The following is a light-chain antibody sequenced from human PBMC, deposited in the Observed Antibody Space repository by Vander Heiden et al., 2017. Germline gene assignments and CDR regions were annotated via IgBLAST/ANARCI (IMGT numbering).Light chain of an antibody. Sequence: EIVMTQSPATLSVSLGERATLSCRASQSVSSNLAWYQQKPGQAPRLLIYGASTRATGIPARFSGSGSGTEFTLTISSLQSEDFAVYYCQQDNTWPLTFGGGTKVEIK. CDR1: QSVSSN. J-gene: IGKJ4*01. CDR3: QQDNTWPLT. CDR2: GAS. V-gene: IGKV3-15*01.